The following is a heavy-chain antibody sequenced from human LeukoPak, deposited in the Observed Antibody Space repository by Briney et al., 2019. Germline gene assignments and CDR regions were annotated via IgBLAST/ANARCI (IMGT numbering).Heavy chain of an antibody. J-gene: IGHJ5*02. CDR2: ITNSGGTT. CDR3: AKGLDP. CDR1: GFTFSSYS. Sequence: GGSLRLSCTASGFTFSSYSMIWVRQAAGKGLEWGSVITNSGGTTYYAASVEGRFTISRDNSKNTLYLQMNSLRDEDTAVYYCAKGLDPWGQGTLVTVSS. V-gene: IGHV3-23*01.